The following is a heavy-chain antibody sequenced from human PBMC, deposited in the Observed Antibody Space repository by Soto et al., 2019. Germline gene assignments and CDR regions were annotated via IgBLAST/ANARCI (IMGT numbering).Heavy chain of an antibody. Sequence: SVKVSCKASGGTFSSYTISWVRQAPGQGLEWMGRIIPILGIANYAQKFQGRVTITADKSTSTAYMELSSLRSEDTAVYYCASFRYCSGGSRCALEDYRAQRSLVIVSS. V-gene: IGHV1-69*02. CDR2: IIPILGIA. J-gene: IGHJ4*02. D-gene: IGHD2-15*01. CDR1: GGTFSSYT. CDR3: ASFRYCSGGSRCALEDY.